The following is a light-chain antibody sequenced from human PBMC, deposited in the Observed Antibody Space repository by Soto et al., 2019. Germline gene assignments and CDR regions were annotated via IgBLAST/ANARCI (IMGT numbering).Light chain of an antibody. CDR3: GTWDGSLGGVV. Sequence: QSALTQPPSVSAAPGQKVTISCSGSSSNIGNNFVSWYQQFPRTAPKLLVYDDNKRPSGIPDRFSGSKSGTSATLGITGLQTGDEADYYCGTWDGSLGGVVFGGGTKLTVL. CDR2: DDN. V-gene: IGLV1-51*01. CDR1: SSNIGNNF. J-gene: IGLJ3*02.